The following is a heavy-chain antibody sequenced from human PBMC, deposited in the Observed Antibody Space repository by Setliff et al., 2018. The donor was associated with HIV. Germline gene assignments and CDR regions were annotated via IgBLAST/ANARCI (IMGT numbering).Heavy chain of an antibody. Sequence: GGSLRLSCAASGFTFSSHWMSWIRQAPGKGLEWVASIKQDGSEKYFVDSVKGRFIASTDNAKNSLFLEMNSLKAEDTAVYYCARAYNVYDYRFDSSGYDYWGQGTLVTVSS. J-gene: IGHJ4*02. V-gene: IGHV3-7*03. CDR2: IKQDGSEK. D-gene: IGHD3-22*01. CDR3: ARAYNVYDYRFDSSGYDY. CDR1: GFTFSSHW.